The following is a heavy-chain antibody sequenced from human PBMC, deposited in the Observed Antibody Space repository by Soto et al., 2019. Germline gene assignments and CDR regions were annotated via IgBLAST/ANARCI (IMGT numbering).Heavy chain of an antibody. V-gene: IGHV1-2*02. Sequence: ASVKVSCKASGYTFTGYYMHWVRQAPGQGLEWMGWINPNSGGTNYAQKFQGRVTMTRDTSISTAYMELSRLRSDDTAVYYCASDYYDSSGYYYVSDYWGQGTLVTVSS. CDR1: GYTFTGYY. D-gene: IGHD3-22*01. CDR2: INPNSGGT. J-gene: IGHJ4*02. CDR3: ASDYYDSSGYYYVSDY.